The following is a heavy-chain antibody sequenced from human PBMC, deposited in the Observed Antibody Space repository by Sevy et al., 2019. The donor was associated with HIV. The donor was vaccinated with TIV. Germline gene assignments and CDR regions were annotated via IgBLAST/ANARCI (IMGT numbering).Heavy chain of an antibody. D-gene: IGHD3-16*01. Sequence: SETLSLTCAVSGGSISSVTWWHWVRQPPGKGLGGIGEIYHSGYTNYNPSLKSRVTISVDNSKNQFSLNLNSVTAADTAVYYCARGGETPRGFDPWGQGSLVTVSS. CDR1: GGSISSVTW. CDR2: IYHSGYT. V-gene: IGHV4-4*02. J-gene: IGHJ5*02. CDR3: ARGGETPRGFDP.